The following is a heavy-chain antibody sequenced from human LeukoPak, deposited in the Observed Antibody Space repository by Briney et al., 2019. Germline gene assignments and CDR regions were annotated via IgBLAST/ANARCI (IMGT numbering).Heavy chain of an antibody. Sequence: GGSLRLSCAASGFTFNNYYMSWIRQAPGKGLEWISYISSTVSTTYYADSVKGRFTISRDNAKNSLYLQMNSLRAEDTAVYYCAREGGYYHLDFWGQGNLVTVSS. CDR3: AREGGYYHLDF. V-gene: IGHV3-11*01. J-gene: IGHJ4*01. D-gene: IGHD3-22*01. CDR2: ISSTVSTT. CDR1: GFTFNNYY.